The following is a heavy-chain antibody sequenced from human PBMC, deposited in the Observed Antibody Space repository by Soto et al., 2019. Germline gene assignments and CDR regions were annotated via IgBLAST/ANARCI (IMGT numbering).Heavy chain of an antibody. D-gene: IGHD3-3*01. Sequence: QLQLQESGPGLVKPSETLSLTCTVSGGSISSSSYYWGWIRQPPGKGLEWLGSIYYSGSTYYNPSLKSRVTISVDTSKNQFSLKLSSVTAADTAVYYCATTPSGAYYDFWSGYSHYFDYWGQGTLVTVSS. V-gene: IGHV4-39*01. CDR2: IYYSGST. CDR3: ATTPSGAYYDFWSGYSHYFDY. CDR1: GGSISSSSYY. J-gene: IGHJ4*02.